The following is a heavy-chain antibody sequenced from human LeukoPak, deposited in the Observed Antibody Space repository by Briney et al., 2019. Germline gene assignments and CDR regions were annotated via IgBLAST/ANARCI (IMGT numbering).Heavy chain of an antibody. Sequence: SETLSLTCTVSGGSISSYYWSWIRQPPGKGLEWIGYIYYSGSTNYNPSLKSRVTISVDTSKNQFSLKLSSVTAADTAVYYCARSGYYDFWSGNWFDPWGQGTLVTVSS. V-gene: IGHV4-59*01. CDR1: GGSISSYY. CDR3: ARSGYYDFWSGNWFDP. D-gene: IGHD3-3*01. J-gene: IGHJ5*02. CDR2: IYYSGST.